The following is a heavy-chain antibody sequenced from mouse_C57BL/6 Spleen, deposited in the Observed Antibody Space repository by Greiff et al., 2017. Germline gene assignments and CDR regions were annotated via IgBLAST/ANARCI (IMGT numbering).Heavy chain of an antibody. V-gene: IGHV1-50*01. J-gene: IGHJ2*01. CDR1: GYTFTSYW. CDR2: IDPSDSYT. Sequence: QVQLQQPGAELVKPGASVKLSCKASGYTFTSYWMQWVKQRPGQGLEWIGEIDPSDSYTNYNQKFKGKATLTVDTSSSTAYMQLSSLTSEDSAVYYCARGPYYGNYDYFDYWGQGTTLTVSS. CDR3: ARGPYYGNYDYFDY. D-gene: IGHD2-10*01.